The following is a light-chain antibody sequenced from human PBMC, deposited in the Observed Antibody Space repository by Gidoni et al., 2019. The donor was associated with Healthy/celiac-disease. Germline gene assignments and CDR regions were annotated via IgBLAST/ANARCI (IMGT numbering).Light chain of an antibody. CDR2: AAS. CDR1: QSISRY. Sequence: DIQMTQATSSMSASVGDRVTITCRAGQSISRYLTRYQQKTGKATKQLIYAASSLQSGVPSRFSGSGSATDFTLTISSLHPEYFATYYCQQSYCTPLTFGGGTKVEIK. J-gene: IGKJ4*01. CDR3: QQSYCTPLT. V-gene: IGKV1-39*01.